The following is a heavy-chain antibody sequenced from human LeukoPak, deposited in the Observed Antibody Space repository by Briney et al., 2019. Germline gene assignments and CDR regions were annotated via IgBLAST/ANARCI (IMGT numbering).Heavy chain of an antibody. D-gene: IGHD2-21*02. V-gene: IGHV3-21*01. CDR1: GFTFSSYS. Sequence: PGGSLGLSCAASGFTFSSYSMNWVRQAPGKGLEWVSSISSSSSYIYYADSVKGRFTISRDNAKNSLYLQMNSLRAEDTAVYYCAGGVTAHPGHFDYWGQGTLVTVSS. CDR2: ISSSSSYI. J-gene: IGHJ4*02. CDR3: AGGVTAHPGHFDY.